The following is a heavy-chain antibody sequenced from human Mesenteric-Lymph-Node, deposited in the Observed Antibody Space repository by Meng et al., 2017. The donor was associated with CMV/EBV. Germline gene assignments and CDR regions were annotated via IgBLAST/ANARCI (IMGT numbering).Heavy chain of an antibody. CDR2: ISGSGGST. Sequence: GGSLRLSCAASEFTFSSYAMTWVRQAPGKGLEWVSAISGSGGSTYYADSVMGRFTISRDNSKNTLSLQMNSLRAEDTAVYYCARNHPSYGMDVWGQGTTVTVSS. J-gene: IGHJ6*02. V-gene: IGHV3-23*01. CDR1: EFTFSSYA. CDR3: ARNHPSYGMDV.